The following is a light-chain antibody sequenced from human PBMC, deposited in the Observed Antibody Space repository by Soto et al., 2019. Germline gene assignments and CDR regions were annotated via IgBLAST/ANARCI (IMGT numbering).Light chain of an antibody. CDR1: QSVGSSY. CDR3: HQYGSSPRT. J-gene: IGKJ2*01. CDR2: GAS. Sequence: EIVSTQSPGTLSLSPGERATLSCRASQSVGSSYLAWHQQKPGQAPRLLIYGASSRATGIPDRFSGSGSGTDFTLTISRLEPEDFAVYYCHQYGSSPRTFGQGTKLEIK. V-gene: IGKV3-20*01.